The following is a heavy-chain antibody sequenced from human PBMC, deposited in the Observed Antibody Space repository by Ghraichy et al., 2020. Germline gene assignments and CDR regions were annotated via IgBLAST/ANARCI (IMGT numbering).Heavy chain of an antibody. V-gene: IGHV4-38-2*02. CDR3: ASGSYYGLVTHKSDVFKL. D-gene: IGHD3-10*01. CDR2: IAHTGTT. Sequence: SQTLSLTCMVSGYSITNNYYWAWIRQPPGGGLEFIGSIAHTGTTYYSPSLESRVTISLDASQNPFFLNLDSVTAADLAVYYCASGSYYGLVTHKSDVFKLWGQGTMVTVSS. J-gene: IGHJ3*01. CDR1: GYSITNNYY.